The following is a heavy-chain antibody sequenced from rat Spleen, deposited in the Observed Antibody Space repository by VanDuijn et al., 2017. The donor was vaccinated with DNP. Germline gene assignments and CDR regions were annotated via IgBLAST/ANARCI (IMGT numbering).Heavy chain of an antibody. V-gene: IGHV5-7*01. CDR1: GFTFSDYN. Sequence: EVQLVESGGDLVQSGRSLKVSCAASGFTFSDYNMAWVRQAPKKGLEWVATISYDGSSTYYRDSVKGRFTISRDNAKSTLYLQMDSLRSEDTATYYCARRTGLDYWGQGVMVTVSS. J-gene: IGHJ2*01. CDR2: ISYDGSST. CDR3: ARRTGLDY. D-gene: IGHD5-1*01.